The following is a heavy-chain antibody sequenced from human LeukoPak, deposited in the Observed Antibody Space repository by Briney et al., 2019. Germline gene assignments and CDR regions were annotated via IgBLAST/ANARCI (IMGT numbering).Heavy chain of an antibody. D-gene: IGHD6-13*01. CDR1: GFTFSSYA. CDR2: ISYDGSNK. V-gene: IGHV3-30-3*01. J-gene: IGHJ5*02. Sequence: GGSLRLSCAASGFTFSSYAMHWVRQAPGKGLEWVAVISYDGSNKYYADSVKGRFTITRDNAKNTLYLQMNSLRGEDTAVYYCVRGESSSWNAWGQGSLVIVSS. CDR3: VRGESSSWNA.